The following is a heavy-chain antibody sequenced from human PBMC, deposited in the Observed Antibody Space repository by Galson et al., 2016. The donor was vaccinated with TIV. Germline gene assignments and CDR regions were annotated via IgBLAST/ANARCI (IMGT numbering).Heavy chain of an antibody. Sequence: SETLSLTCNVSGDALTSHSWNWFRQSPRRGLEWIGDIHDIGTSNKNPSLESRVTILLDASNNQFFLRLTSVNAGDTAVYYCTVTRMDTAMVILDYWGQGTLVTVSS. CDR2: IHDIGTS. CDR3: TVTRMDTAMVILDY. CDR1: GDALTSHS. V-gene: IGHV4-59*11. J-gene: IGHJ4*02. D-gene: IGHD5-18*01.